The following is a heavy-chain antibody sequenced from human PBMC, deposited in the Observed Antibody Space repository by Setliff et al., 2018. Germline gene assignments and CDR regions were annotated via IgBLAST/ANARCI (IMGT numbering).Heavy chain of an antibody. J-gene: IGHJ4*02. CDR3: ARAPFSSGWYGGWEYYLDY. D-gene: IGHD6-19*01. Sequence: PGGSLRLSCTASGFTFSGSWMAWVRQAPGKGLEWVANIKPDGRIRNYVDSVKGRFTISRDNAKNSLYLQMNSLRAEDTAVYYCARAPFSSGWYGGWEYYLDYWGQGTQVTVSS. V-gene: IGHV3-7*01. CDR2: IKPDGRIR. CDR1: GFTFSGSW.